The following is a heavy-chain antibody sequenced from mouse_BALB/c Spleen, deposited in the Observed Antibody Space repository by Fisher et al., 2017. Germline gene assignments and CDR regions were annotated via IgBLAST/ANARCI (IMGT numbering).Heavy chain of an antibody. V-gene: IGHV1-64*01. CDR3: TRGYDAMDY. J-gene: IGHJ4*01. D-gene: IGHD2-10*02. Sequence: KFKGKATLTVDKSSSTAYMQLSSLTSEDSAVYYCTRGYDAMDYWGQGTSVTVSS.